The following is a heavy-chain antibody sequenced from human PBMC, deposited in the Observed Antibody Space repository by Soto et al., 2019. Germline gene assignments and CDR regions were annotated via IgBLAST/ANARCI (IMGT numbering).Heavy chain of an antibody. D-gene: IGHD2-2*01. Sequence: QVQLVQSGAEVKKPGASVKVSCKASGYTFTSYDINWVRQATGQGLEWMGWMNPNRGNTGYAQKFQGRVTMTRNTSISTAYMELSSLRSEDTAVYYCVRGGRIRGPGSRENWFDPWGQGTLVTVSS. CDR1: GYTFTSYD. V-gene: IGHV1-8*01. J-gene: IGHJ5*02. CDR3: VRGGRIRGPGSRENWFDP. CDR2: MNPNRGNT.